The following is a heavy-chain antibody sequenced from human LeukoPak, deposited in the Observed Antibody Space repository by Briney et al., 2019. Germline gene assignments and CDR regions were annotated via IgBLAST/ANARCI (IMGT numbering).Heavy chain of an antibody. Sequence: SGTLSLTCAVSGGSISSGGYYWSWIRQHPGKGLEWIGYIYYSGSTYYNPSLKSRVTISVDTSKNQFSLKLSSVTAADTAVYYCARGLYEAAAGNYWFDPWGQGTLVTVSS. CDR2: IYYSGST. V-gene: IGHV4-31*11. CDR1: GGSISSGGYY. CDR3: ARGLYEAAAGNYWFDP. J-gene: IGHJ5*02. D-gene: IGHD6-13*01.